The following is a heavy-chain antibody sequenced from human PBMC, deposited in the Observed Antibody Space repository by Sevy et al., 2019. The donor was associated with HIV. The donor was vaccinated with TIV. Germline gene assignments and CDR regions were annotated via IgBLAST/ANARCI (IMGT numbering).Heavy chain of an antibody. V-gene: IGHV3-11*01. CDR1: GFTFSDYY. J-gene: IGHJ4*02. D-gene: IGHD3-10*01. CDR3: ARTYYYGSGSPPADY. Sequence: GGSLRLSCAASGFTFSDYYMSWIRQAPGKGLEWVSYISSSGSTIYYADSVKGRFTISRDNAKNSLYLQMNSLRAEDTAVYYCARTYYYGSGSPPADYWGQGTLVTVSS. CDR2: ISSSGSTI.